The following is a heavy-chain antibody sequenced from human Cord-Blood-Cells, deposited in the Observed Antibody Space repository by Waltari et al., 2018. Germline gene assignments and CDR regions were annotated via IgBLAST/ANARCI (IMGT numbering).Heavy chain of an antibody. CDR3: ARDREWELLDY. CDR2: INAGNGNK. V-gene: IGHV1-3*01. D-gene: IGHD1-26*01. Sequence: QVQLVQSGAEVKKPGASVKVSCKASGYTFTSYAMHWVRQAPGQRLEWMGWINAGNGNKKYSQKFQGRVTITRDTAASTAYMELSSLRSEDTAVYYCARDREWELLDYWGQGTLVTVSS. CDR1: GYTFTSYA. J-gene: IGHJ4*02.